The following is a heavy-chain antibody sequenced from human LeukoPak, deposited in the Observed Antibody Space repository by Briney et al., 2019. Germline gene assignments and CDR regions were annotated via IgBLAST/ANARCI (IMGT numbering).Heavy chain of an antibody. V-gene: IGHV3-30*04. CDR1: GFTFSSYA. J-gene: IGHJ3*02. CDR3: ARDRFGHIAAHPRPAFDI. CDR2: ISYDGSNK. Sequence: GRSLRLSCAASGFTFSSYAMHWVRQAPGKGLEWVAVISYDGSNKYYADSVKGRFTISRDNSKNTLYLQMNSLRAEDTAVYYCARDRFGHIAAHPRPAFDIWGQGTMVTVSS. D-gene: IGHD6-6*01.